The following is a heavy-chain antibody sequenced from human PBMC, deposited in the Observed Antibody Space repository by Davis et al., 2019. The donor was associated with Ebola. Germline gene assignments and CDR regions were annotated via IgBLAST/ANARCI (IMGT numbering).Heavy chain of an antibody. V-gene: IGHV3-48*02. Sequence: PGGSLRLSCAASGFTFSSYGMYWFRQAPGKGLEWLSYIGGSSDHINYADSVKGRFTISRDNAKDSLSLLMNSLRDDDTAVYYCARRILLSARGGVDVWGQGTTVTVSS. CDR3: ARRILLSARGGVDV. CDR2: IGGSSDHI. D-gene: IGHD2/OR15-2a*01. CDR1: GFTFSSYG. J-gene: IGHJ6*02.